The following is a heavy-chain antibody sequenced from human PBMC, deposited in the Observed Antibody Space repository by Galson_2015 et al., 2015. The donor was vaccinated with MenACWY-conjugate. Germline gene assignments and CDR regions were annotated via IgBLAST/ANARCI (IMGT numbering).Heavy chain of an antibody. J-gene: IGHJ4*02. CDR1: GFTFSSHT. CDR3: ARVAPSQKYTSGWHDYFDY. V-gene: IGHV3-21*04. D-gene: IGHD6-19*01. Sequence: SLRLSCAASGFTFSSHTMHWVRPAPGKGLERVSSITFSSSYLYYAASVKDRFTISRDNAKNSLYLQMNSLRAEDTAVYYCARVAPSQKYTSGWHDYFDYWGQGTLVTVSS. CDR2: ITFSSSYL.